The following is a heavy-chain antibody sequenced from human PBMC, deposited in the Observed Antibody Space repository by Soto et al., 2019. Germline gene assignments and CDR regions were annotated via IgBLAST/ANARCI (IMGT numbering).Heavy chain of an antibody. CDR1: GDSVSSNRGA. V-gene: IGHV6-1*01. Sequence: PSQTLSLTCAISGDSVSSNRGAWSWIRQSPSRGLEWLGRTYYRSKWYNEYAVSVKSRITINPDTSKNQFSLHLNSVTPDDTAVYYCSRCASGTPDRYGMDVWGQGTTVTVSS. J-gene: IGHJ6*02. D-gene: IGHD3-10*01. CDR2: TYYRSKWYN. CDR3: SRCASGTPDRYGMDV.